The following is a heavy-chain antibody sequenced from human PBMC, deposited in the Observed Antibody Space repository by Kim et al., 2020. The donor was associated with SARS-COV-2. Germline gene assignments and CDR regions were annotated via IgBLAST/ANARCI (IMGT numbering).Heavy chain of an antibody. D-gene: IGHD2-2*03. Sequence: GGSLRLSCTTSGFTFTGYAMSWVRQAPGKGLEWVSSIYGSDGTTYYVHPVKGRFTISRYNSKNTLYLRMNSLRADDTAVYYCMKGGWGWIWDHWGQGTRVTVSS. CDR1: GFTFTGYA. J-gene: IGHJ4*02. CDR2: IYGSDGTT. V-gene: IGHV3-23*01. CDR3: MKGGWGWIWDH.